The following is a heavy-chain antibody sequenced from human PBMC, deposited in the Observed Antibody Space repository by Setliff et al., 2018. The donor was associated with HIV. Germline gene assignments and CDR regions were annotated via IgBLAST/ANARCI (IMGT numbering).Heavy chain of an antibody. V-gene: IGHV3-15*01. J-gene: IGHJ4*02. Sequence: SCAASGFTFNNVWMSWVRQVPGKGLQWVGRIKSKIEGETRDYAAAVKGRFTISRDDSANTVYLQMHSMKTEDTAVYYCITDYGSSSWYDYWGQGTLVTVSS. CDR1: GFTFNNVW. D-gene: IGHD6-13*01. CDR3: ITDYGSSSWYDY. CDR2: IKSKIEGETR.